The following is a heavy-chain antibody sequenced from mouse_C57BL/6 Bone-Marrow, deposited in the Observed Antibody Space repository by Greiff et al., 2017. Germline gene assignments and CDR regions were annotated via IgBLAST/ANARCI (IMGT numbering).Heavy chain of an antibody. CDR1: GFSFNTYA. V-gene: IGHV10-1*01. CDR2: IRSKSNNYAT. Sequence: EVMLVESGGGLVQPKGSLKLSCAASGFSFNTYAMNWVRQAPGKGLEWVARIRSKSNNYATYYADSVKDRFTISRDDSESMLYLQMNNLKTEDTAMYYCVRQGHGYGWFAYWGQGTLVTVSA. D-gene: IGHD2-2*01. CDR3: VRQGHGYGWFAY. J-gene: IGHJ3*01.